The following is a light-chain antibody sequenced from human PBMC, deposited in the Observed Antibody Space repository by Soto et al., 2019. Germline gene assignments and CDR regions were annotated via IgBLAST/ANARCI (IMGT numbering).Light chain of an antibody. CDR2: GAS. CDR1: QGIASS. J-gene: IGKJ4*02. Sequence: DVQLTQSPSFLSASVGDRVTITCRASQGIASSLAWYQQKPGKAPKLLIYGASTFFGGVPSRFSGSGSGTEFSLTITSLQPDDFASYYCQQLIHHPLPFGGGTKVEIK. CDR3: QQLIHHPLP. V-gene: IGKV1-9*01.